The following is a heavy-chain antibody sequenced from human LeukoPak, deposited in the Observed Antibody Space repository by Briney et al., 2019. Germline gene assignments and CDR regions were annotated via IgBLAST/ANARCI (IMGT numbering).Heavy chain of an antibody. CDR2: ISGSGGST. D-gene: IGHD3-3*01. CDR1: GFTFSSYA. V-gene: IGHV3-23*01. CDR3: AKDEDFWSGYYTN. J-gene: IGHJ4*02. Sequence: GGSLRLSCAASGFTFSSYAMSGVRQAPGKGLEWVSAISGSGGSTYYADSAKGRFTICRDNSENTLYLQMHSLRAEETAVYYCAKDEDFWSGYYTNWGQGTLVTVSS.